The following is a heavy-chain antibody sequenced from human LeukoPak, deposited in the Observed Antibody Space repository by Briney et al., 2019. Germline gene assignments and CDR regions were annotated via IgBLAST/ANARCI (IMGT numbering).Heavy chain of an antibody. CDR1: GFTVSTEY. Sequence: PGGSLRLSCAASGFTVSTEYMTWVRQAPGKGLEWVSVLYSGGSTYYADSVKGRFTISRDNSKNTVYLQMNSLRAEDTAVYYCAREETRTTDYFDFWGQGTLVTVSS. CDR3: AREETRTTDYFDF. D-gene: IGHD1-7*01. J-gene: IGHJ4*02. CDR2: LYSGGST. V-gene: IGHV3-66*01.